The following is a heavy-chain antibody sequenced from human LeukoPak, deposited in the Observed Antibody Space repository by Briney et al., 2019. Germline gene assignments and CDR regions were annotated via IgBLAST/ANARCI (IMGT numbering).Heavy chain of an antibody. CDR1: VFTFSSYS. Sequence: GGSLRLSCAASVFTFSSYSMNWVRQAPGKGLEWVSSISRSSSYRYYADSVKGRFTISRDNAKNSLYLQMNSLRAEGTAVYYCARSYGSGSYYKKRPHRHNWFDPWGQGTLVTVSS. CDR3: ARSYGSGSYYKKRPHRHNWFDP. J-gene: IGHJ5*02. D-gene: IGHD3-10*01. V-gene: IGHV3-21*01. CDR2: ISRSSSYR.